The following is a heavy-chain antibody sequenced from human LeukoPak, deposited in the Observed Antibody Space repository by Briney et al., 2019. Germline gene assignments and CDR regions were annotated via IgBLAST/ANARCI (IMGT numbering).Heavy chain of an antibody. D-gene: IGHD3-22*01. CDR2: IYTGGST. CDR3: AREFYCYDSSGDNWFDP. J-gene: IGHJ5*02. CDR1: GGSISSYY. Sequence: SETLSLTCTVSGGSISSYYWTWIRLPAGKGLEWIGRIYTGGSTNYNPSLKSRVTMSVDTSKNQFSLKLTSVTAADTAVYYCAREFYCYDSSGDNWFDPWGQGTLVTVSS. V-gene: IGHV4-4*07.